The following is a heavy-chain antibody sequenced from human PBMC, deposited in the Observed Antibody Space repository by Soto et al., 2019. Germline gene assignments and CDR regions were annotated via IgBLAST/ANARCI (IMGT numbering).Heavy chain of an antibody. CDR3: ARLYGDLTPYYFDY. V-gene: IGHV4-59*01. CDR2: IYYSGST. J-gene: IGHJ4*02. Sequence: SETLSLTCTVSGGSISSYYWSWIRQPPGKGLEWVGYIYYSGSTNYNPSLKSRVTISVDTSKNQFSLKLSSVTAADTSVYYCARLYGDLTPYYFDYWGQGTLVTVSS. D-gene: IGHD4-17*01. CDR1: GGSISSYY.